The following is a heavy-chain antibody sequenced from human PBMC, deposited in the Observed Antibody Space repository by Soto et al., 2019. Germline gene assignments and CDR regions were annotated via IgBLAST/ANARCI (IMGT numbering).Heavy chain of an antibody. D-gene: IGHD2-21*01. J-gene: IGHJ3*02. CDR3: ARDLYFLAFAS. CDR2: ISGSGSWI. Sequence: EVQLVESGGGLVKPGGSLRLSCAASGFTFSTYTLNWVRQAPGKGLECVSSISGSGSWISYADSVKGRFTISRDNATNSLYLHMNSLRAEETAVYYCARDLYFLAFASWGQGTMVPLSS. CDR1: GFTFSTYT. V-gene: IGHV3-21*01.